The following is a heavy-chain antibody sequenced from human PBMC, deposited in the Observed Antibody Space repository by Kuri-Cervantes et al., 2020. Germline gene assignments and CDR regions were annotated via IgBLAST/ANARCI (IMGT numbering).Heavy chain of an antibody. J-gene: IGHJ5*02. V-gene: IGHV1-8*01. CDR3: ATEPVRGVMIRNWFDP. Sequence: ASVKVSCKASGYTFTSYDINWVRQATGQGLEWMGWMNPNSGNTGYAQKFQGRVTMTRNTSISTAYMELSSLRSEDTAVYYCATEPVRGVMIRNWFDPWGQGTLVTVSS. CDR1: GYTFTSYD. D-gene: IGHD3-10*01. CDR2: MNPNSGNT.